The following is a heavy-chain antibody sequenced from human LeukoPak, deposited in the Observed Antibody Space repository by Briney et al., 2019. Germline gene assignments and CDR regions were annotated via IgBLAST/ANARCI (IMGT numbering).Heavy chain of an antibody. V-gene: IGHV4-39*01. CDR1: GGSIIRSSYY. J-gene: IGHJ3*02. Sequence: SETLPLTCTVFGGSIIRSSYYWGWIRQPPGKGLEWIASIYYSGTTYYNPSLKSRVTIHVDTSKNEFSLKLNSVTAADTAVYYCASQSVPNAFDIWGQGTMVTVSS. CDR3: ASQSVPNAFDI. D-gene: IGHD4-17*01. CDR2: IYYSGTT.